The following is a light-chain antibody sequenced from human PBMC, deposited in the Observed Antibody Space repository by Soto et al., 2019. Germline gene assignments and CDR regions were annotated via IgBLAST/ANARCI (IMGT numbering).Light chain of an antibody. CDR2: GAS. J-gene: IGKJ1*01. CDR1: QSISSW. CDR3: YQYHTYSWE. V-gene: IGKV1-5*01. Sequence: DIQMTQSPSTLSASVGDRVTITCRASQSISSWLAWYQQKPGKAPKVLIYGASSLGSGVPSRFSGSGSGTEFTPTISSPHAPDYATYQYYQYHTYSWEFCQGTNV.